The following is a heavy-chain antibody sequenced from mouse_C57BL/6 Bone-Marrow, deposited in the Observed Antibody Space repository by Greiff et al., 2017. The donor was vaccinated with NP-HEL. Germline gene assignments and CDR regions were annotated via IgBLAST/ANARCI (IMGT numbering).Heavy chain of an antibody. Sequence: EVKLVESGGGLVKPGGSLKLSCAASGFTFSSYAMSWVRQTPEKRLEWVATISDGGSYTYYPDNVKGRFTISRDNAKNNLYLQMGHLKSEDTAMYYCARVWFLYYAMDYWGQGTSVTVSS. J-gene: IGHJ4*01. CDR3: ARVWFLYYAMDY. D-gene: IGHD2-10*02. V-gene: IGHV5-4*03. CDR1: GFTFSSYA. CDR2: ISDGGSYT.